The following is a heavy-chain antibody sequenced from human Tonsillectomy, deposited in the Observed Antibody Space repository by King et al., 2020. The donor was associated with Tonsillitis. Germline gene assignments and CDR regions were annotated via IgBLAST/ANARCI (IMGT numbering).Heavy chain of an antibody. Sequence: QLQESGPGLVKPSETLSLTCTVSGGSISSYYRSWFRQPPGKGLEWFGYFYYSGSTNYNPSLKSRVTISVDTSKNQFSLKLSSVTAADTAVYYCARSAAVAGSAGAFDYWGQGTLVTVSS. J-gene: IGHJ4*02. CDR2: FYYSGST. D-gene: IGHD6-19*01. CDR1: GGSISSYY. V-gene: IGHV4-59*01. CDR3: ARSAAVAGSAGAFDY.